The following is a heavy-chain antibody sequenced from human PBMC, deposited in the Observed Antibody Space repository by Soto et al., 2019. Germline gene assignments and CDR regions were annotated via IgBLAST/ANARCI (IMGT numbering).Heavy chain of an antibody. Sequence: ASVKVSCKASGYTFTSYGISWVRQAPGQGLEWMGWISAYNGNTNYAQKLQGRVTMTTDTSTSTAYMELRSLRSDDTAVYYCATYYYDSSGYTRNGMDVWGQGTTVTVSS. V-gene: IGHV1-18*01. D-gene: IGHD3-22*01. CDR3: ATYYYDSSGYTRNGMDV. CDR1: GYTFTSYG. CDR2: ISAYNGNT. J-gene: IGHJ6*02.